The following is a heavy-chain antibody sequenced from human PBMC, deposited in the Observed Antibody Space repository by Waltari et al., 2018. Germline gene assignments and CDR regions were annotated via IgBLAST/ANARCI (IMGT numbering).Heavy chain of an antibody. CDR3: ARAGIVVVPAAIRDDYFDY. J-gene: IGHJ4*02. CDR1: GFTFSSYG. V-gene: IGHV3-33*01. D-gene: IGHD2-2*02. Sequence: QVQLVESGGGVVQPGRSLRLSCAASGFTFSSYGMHWVRLAPGKGREWGAVIWYDGRNKYYADSVKGRFTIPRDNSKNTLYLQMNSLRAEDTAVYYCARAGIVVVPAAIRDDYFDYWGQGTLVTVSS. CDR2: IWYDGRNK.